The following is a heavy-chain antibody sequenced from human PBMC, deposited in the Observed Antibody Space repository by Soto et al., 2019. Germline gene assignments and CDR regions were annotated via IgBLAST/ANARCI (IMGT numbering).Heavy chain of an antibody. CDR3: ARDGLTFGGD. CDR1: GFTFGSFT. Sequence: EVHLVEAGGGLLKPGESLTLSCAASGFTFGSFTLNWVRQAPGKGLEWVSSISSSSAYIYYAESVKGRFTISRDNARSTLYLQMNSLRLDDPAVYFCARDGLTFGGDWGQGTLVAVSS. V-gene: IGHV3-21*06. D-gene: IGHD3-16*01. CDR2: ISSSSAYI. J-gene: IGHJ4*02.